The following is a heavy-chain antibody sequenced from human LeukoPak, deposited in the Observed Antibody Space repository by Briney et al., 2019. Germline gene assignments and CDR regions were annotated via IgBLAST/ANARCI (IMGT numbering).Heavy chain of an antibody. J-gene: IGHJ5*02. CDR3: ARHGIYYGLGSSYGLPNWFDP. CDR2: IYYSGST. V-gene: IGHV4-39*01. D-gene: IGHD3-10*01. Sequence: PSETLSLTCTVSGGSISSTRYYWGWIRPPPGKGLEWIGSIYYSGSTYYNPSLKSRVTMSVDRSKHQFSLKLSSVTAADTAVYYCARHGIYYGLGSSYGLPNWFDPWGQGTLVTVSS. CDR1: GGSISSTRYY.